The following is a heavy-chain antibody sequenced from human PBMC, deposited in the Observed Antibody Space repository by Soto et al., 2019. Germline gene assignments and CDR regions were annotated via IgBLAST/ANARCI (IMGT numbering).Heavy chain of an antibody. CDR2: INPNNGGT. Sequence: ASVKVSCKTSGYFFTSYYIHWVRQAPGQGLEWVGWINPNNGGTNSAQKFQGRVTMTSDTSISTDYMEMSRLRSDDTALYYCAREITYGGGSFSSGLWGQGPLVTV. CDR3: AREITYGGGSFSSGL. J-gene: IGHJ4*02. CDR1: GYFFTSYY. V-gene: IGHV1-2*02. D-gene: IGHD3-10*01.